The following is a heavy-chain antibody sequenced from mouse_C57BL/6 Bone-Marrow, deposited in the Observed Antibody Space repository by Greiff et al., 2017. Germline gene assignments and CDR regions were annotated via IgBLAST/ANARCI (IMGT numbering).Heavy chain of an antibody. J-gene: IGHJ1*03. V-gene: IGHV5-4*01. CDR2: ISDGGSYT. Sequence: EVQGVESGGGLVKPGGSLKLSCAASGFTFSSYAMSWVRQTPEKRLEWVATISDGGSYTYYPDNVKGRFTISRDNAKNNLYLQMSHLKSEDTAMYYCARDGNYYGSSPLGLGVWGTGTTVTVSS. CDR3: ARDGNYYGSSPLGLGV. D-gene: IGHD1-1*01. CDR1: GFTFSSYA.